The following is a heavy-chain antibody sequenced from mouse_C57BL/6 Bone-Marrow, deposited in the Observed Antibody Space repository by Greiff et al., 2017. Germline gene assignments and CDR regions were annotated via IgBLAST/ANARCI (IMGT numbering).Heavy chain of an antibody. Sequence: QVQLQQPGAELVKPGASVKLSCKASGYTFTSYWMQWVKQRPGQGLEWIGEIGPSVSYTNYKPKFKGKSTLTVDTSSSTAYMQLSIMTSEDPAVYYCARWIFSATEEAYWYFDVWGTGTTVTVSS. CDR1: GYTFTSYW. CDR3: ARWIFSATEEAYWYFDV. D-gene: IGHD1-1*01. CDR2: IGPSVSYT. V-gene: IGHV1-50*01. J-gene: IGHJ1*03.